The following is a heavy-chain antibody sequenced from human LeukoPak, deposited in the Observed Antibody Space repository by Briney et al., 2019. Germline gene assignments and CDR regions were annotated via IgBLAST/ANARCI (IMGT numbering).Heavy chain of an antibody. Sequence: INHCLITNYHPSLIIRVSISVDTSKNQFSLKLSSVTAADTAVYYCARATQATYYYYYMDVWGKGTTVTVSS. J-gene: IGHJ6*03. V-gene: IGHV4-34*01. CDR2: INHCLIT. CDR3: ARATQATYYYYYMDV. D-gene: IGHD1-1*01.